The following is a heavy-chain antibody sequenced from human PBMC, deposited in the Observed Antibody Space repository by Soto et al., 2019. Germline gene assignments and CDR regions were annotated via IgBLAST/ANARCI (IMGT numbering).Heavy chain of an antibody. CDR3: AREGNLGRWIQPLDS. J-gene: IGHJ4*02. CDR1: GDFISSDA. D-gene: IGHD2-2*03. Sequence: SETLSVMCTLAGDFISSDAWRWIRQPPGKGLEWIGNIHYNGNTKYSPSLKSRVTMSVDTSKNHFSLKLISVTTADTAVYFCAREGNLGRWIQPLDSWGEGALVT. V-gene: IGHV4-59*01. CDR2: IHYNGNT.